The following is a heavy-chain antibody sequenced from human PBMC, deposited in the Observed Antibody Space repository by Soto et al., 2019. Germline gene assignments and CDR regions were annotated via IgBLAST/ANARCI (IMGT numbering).Heavy chain of an antibody. CDR3: ARDSFFRTGTTSEAFDI. J-gene: IGHJ3*02. Sequence: GGSLRLSCAASGFTFSSYWMSWVRQAPGKGLEWVANIKQDGSEKYYVDSVKGRFTISRDNAKNSLYLQMNSLRAEDTAVYYCARDSFFRTGTTSEAFDIWGQGTMVTVSS. D-gene: IGHD1-7*01. CDR2: IKQDGSEK. V-gene: IGHV3-7*03. CDR1: GFTFSSYW.